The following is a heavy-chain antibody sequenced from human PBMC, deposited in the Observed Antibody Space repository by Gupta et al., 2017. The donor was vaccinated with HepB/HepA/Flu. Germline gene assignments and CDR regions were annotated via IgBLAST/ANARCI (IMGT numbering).Heavy chain of an antibody. D-gene: IGHD1-1*01. V-gene: IGHV3-30-3*01. CDR1: GFTFSAYA. CDR3: ARQGLTNAFDI. CDR2: ISYDGIKK. Sequence: QVQLVESGGGVVQPGRSLRLSCAASGFTFSAYAMHWVRQAPGKGLEWVALISYDGIKKYYADSVKGRFTISRDNYKDTLYMEMNRLRAEDTAVYYCARQGLTNAFDIWGQGTMVTVSS. J-gene: IGHJ3*02.